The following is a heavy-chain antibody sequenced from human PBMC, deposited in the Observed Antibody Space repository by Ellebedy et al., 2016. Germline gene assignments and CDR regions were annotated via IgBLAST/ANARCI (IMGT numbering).Heavy chain of an antibody. CDR2: ISYDGTNK. J-gene: IGHJ4*02. Sequence: GGSLRLSCAASGFIFTSYAMHWVRQAPGKGLEWVAIISYDGTNKFYADSVKGRFTISRDNSKNTLYLQMNSLRTEDTAVYYCARDITFGGVIMKDWGRTYFDYWGQGTLVTVSS. D-gene: IGHD3-16*02. CDR3: ARDITFGGVIMKDWGRTYFDY. CDR1: GFIFTSYA. V-gene: IGHV3-30*04.